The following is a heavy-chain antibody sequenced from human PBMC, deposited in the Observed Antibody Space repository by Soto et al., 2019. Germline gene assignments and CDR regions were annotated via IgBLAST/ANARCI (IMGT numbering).Heavy chain of an antibody. V-gene: IGHV5-51*01. Sequence: AGESLKISCKGSGYNFAHKWVAWVRQTPGKGLELMGLIYPADSKTKYNPSFEGQVTISVDKYTTTAHLQWSSLKASDSAMYYCATGYCSGAACYYYYGFDVWGQGTTVTVS. CDR2: IYPADSKT. D-gene: IGHD2-15*01. CDR1: GYNFAHKW. J-gene: IGHJ6*02. CDR3: ATGYCSGAACYYYYGFDV.